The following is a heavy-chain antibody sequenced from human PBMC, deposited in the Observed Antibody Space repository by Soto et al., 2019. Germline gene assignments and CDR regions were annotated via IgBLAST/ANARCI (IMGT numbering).Heavy chain of an antibody. V-gene: IGHV1-58*01. CDR1: GFTFTSSA. J-gene: IGHJ3*02. CDR2: IVVGSGNT. CDR3: AARDRYYDFWSGLAFDI. Sequence: GASVKVSCKASGFTFTSSAVQWVRQARGQRLEWIGWIVVGSGNTNYAQKFQERVTITRGMSTSTAYMELSSLRSEDTAVYYCAARDRYYDFWSGLAFDIWGQGTMVTVSS. D-gene: IGHD3-3*01.